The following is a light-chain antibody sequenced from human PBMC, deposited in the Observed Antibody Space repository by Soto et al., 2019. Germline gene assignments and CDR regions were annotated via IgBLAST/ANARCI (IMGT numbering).Light chain of an antibody. Sequence: EIVMTQSPATLSVSPGERATLSCRSSQTVSRNLAWYQQKPGQAPRLLIYDASNRATGIPARFSGSGSGTDFTLTISSLEPEDFAVYYCQQRSNWPRITFGQGTRLEIK. CDR2: DAS. CDR1: QTVSRN. J-gene: IGKJ5*01. CDR3: QQRSNWPRIT. V-gene: IGKV3-11*01.